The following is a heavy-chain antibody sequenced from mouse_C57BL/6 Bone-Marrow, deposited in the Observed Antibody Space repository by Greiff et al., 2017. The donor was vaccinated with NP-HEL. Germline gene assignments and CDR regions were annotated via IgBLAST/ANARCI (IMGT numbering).Heavy chain of an antibody. CDR1: GYTFTSYW. D-gene: IGHD1-1*01. CDR2: IDPNSGGT. Sequence: QVQLQQPGAELVKPGASVKLSCKASGYTFTSYWMHWVKQRPGRGLEWIGRIDPNSGGTKYNEKFKSKATLTVDKPSSTAYMQLSSLTSEDSAVYYCARWGGSTVVATKDWYFDVWGTGTTVTVSS. CDR3: ARWGGSTVVATKDWYFDV. J-gene: IGHJ1*03. V-gene: IGHV1-72*01.